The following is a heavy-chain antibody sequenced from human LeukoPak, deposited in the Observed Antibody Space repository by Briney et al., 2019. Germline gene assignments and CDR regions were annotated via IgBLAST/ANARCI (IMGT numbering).Heavy chain of an antibody. D-gene: IGHD3-22*01. CDR2: IYTSGST. V-gene: IGHV4-61*02. Sequence: SETLSLTCTVSGGSISSGSYYWSWIRQPAGKGLEWIGRIYTSGSTTYNSSLKSRVTISVDTSKNQFSLKLSSVTAADTAVYYCARAGYDSSGYYSGSGRYYFDYWGQGTLVTVSS. J-gene: IGHJ4*02. CDR1: GGSISSGSYY. CDR3: ARAGYDSSGYYSGSGRYYFDY.